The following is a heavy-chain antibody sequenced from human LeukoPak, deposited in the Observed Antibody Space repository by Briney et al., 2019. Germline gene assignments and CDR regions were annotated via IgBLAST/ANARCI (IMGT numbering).Heavy chain of an antibody. Sequence: GGSLRLSCTASGFTISNNYMSWVRQAPGKGLEWVSIIYSDCSTYYPESVKGRFTITRDDSKNTLFLQMDSLRVEDTAIYYCARDSAFSSYSNWGQGALVTVSS. CDR1: GFTISNNY. D-gene: IGHD2-15*01. CDR2: IYSDCST. V-gene: IGHV3-53*01. CDR3: ARDSAFSSYSN. J-gene: IGHJ1*01.